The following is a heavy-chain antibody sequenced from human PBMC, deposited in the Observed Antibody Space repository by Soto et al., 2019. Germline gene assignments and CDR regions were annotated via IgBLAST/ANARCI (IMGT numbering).Heavy chain of an antibody. CDR3: AHRLRGNRGWGTFDY. D-gene: IGHD6-19*01. J-gene: IGHJ4*02. Sequence: QITLKESGPPLVKPTQTLTLTCTFSGFSLTTIGVGVGWIRQPPGKAVEWLALSYWDDDKHYSTSLKSRLTITKVTSKNQVVLTMTNMDPVDTAPYYCAHRLRGNRGWGTFDYWGQGILVTVSS. CDR1: GFSLTTIGVG. V-gene: IGHV2-5*02. CDR2: SYWDDDK.